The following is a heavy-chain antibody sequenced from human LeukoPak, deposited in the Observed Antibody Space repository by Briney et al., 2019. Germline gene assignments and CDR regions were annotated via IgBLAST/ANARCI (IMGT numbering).Heavy chain of an antibody. CDR3: AKVAGYSYVGVYYFDY. J-gene: IGHJ4*02. Sequence: GGSLRLSCAASGFTFSSYAMSWVRQAPGKGLEWVSAISGSGGSTYYADSVKGRFTISRDNSKNTLYLQMNSLRAEDTAVYYCAKVAGYSYVGVYYFDYWGQGTLVTVSS. CDR1: GFTFSSYA. V-gene: IGHV3-23*01. D-gene: IGHD5-18*01. CDR2: ISGSGGST.